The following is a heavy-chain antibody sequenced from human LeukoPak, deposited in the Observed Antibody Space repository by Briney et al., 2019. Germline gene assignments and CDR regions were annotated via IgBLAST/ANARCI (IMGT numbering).Heavy chain of an antibody. CDR3: ARRTDSGWKWFDP. CDR1: GYRFTSYR. Sequence: DSLKISCKASGYRFTSYRIGWVRQMPGKGLEWMGVIHPGEYERRYSPSFEGQVTISADKSISTAYMQWSSLKASDTAMYYCARRTDSGWKWFDPWGQGTLVTVSS. CDR2: IHPGEYER. D-gene: IGHD6-25*01. J-gene: IGHJ5*02. V-gene: IGHV5-51*01.